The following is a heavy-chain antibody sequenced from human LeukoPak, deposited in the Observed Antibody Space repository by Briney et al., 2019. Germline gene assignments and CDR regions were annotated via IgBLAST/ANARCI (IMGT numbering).Heavy chain of an antibody. Sequence: PGGSLRLSCAASGFTFSEYYMSWIRQAPGKGLEWVSYISSSGSTIYYADSVKGRFTISRDNAKNSLYLQMNSLRAEDTAVYYCARSRSPFDWLLSYFDYWGQGTLVTVSS. CDR1: GFTFSEYY. CDR3: ARSRSPFDWLLSYFDY. V-gene: IGHV3-11*01. CDR2: ISSSGSTI. D-gene: IGHD3-9*01. J-gene: IGHJ4*02.